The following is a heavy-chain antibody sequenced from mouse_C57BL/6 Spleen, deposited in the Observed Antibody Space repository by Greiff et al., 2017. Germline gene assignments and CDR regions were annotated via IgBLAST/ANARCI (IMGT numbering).Heavy chain of an antibody. J-gene: IGHJ2*01. CDR3: TRPAQATYFDY. CDR1: GYTFTDYE. Sequence: LVESGAELVRPGASVTLSCKASGYTFTDYEMHWVKQTPVHGLEWIGAIDPETGGTAYNQKFKGKAILTADKSSSTAYMELRSLTSEDSAVYYCTRPAQATYFDYWGQGTTLTVSS. CDR2: IDPETGGT. D-gene: IGHD3-2*02. V-gene: IGHV1-15*01.